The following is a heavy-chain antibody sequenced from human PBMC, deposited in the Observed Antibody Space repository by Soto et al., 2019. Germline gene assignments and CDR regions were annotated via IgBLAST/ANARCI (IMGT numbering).Heavy chain of an antibody. D-gene: IGHD3-16*01. V-gene: IGHV3-74*01. Sequence: EVHLVGSGGGLVQPGGSLRLSCAASGFTFSSYWMHWVRQAPGKGLVWVSRINSDGSSIRYADSVKGRFTISRDNAKNTLYLQMNNLRADDTAVYYCATSISVGGGGWGQGTLVTVSS. CDR1: GFTFSSYW. J-gene: IGHJ4*02. CDR2: INSDGSSI. CDR3: ATSISVGGGG.